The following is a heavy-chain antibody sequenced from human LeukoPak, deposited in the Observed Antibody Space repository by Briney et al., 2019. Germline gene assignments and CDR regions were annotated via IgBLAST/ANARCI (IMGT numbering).Heavy chain of an antibody. Sequence: PSQTLSLTCAVSGGSISSGGYSWSWIRQPPGKGLEWIGYIYHSGSTYYNPSLKSRVTISVDRSKNQFSLKLSSVTAADTAVYYCAREGRDYDFSGAFDIWGQGTMVTVSS. J-gene: IGHJ3*02. CDR2: IYHSGST. V-gene: IGHV4-30-2*01. CDR1: GGSISSGGYS. CDR3: AREGRDYDFSGAFDI. D-gene: IGHD3-3*01.